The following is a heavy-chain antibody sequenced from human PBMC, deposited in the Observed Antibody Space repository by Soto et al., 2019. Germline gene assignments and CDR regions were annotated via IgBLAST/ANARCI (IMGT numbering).Heavy chain of an antibody. Sequence: PSETLSLTCTVSGGSISSYYWSWIRQPPGKGLEWIGYIYYSGSTTYSPSLKSRINISVGTSKNQFSLKLSSVTAADTAVYYCARRYGDYFDYWGQGTLVTVSS. D-gene: IGHD4-17*01. CDR3: ARRYGDYFDY. J-gene: IGHJ4*02. V-gene: IGHV4-59*08. CDR2: IYYSGST. CDR1: GGSISSYY.